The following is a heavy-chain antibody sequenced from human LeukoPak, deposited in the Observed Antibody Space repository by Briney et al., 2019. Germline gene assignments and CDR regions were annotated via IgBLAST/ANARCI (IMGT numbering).Heavy chain of an antibody. CDR1: GFTFSSYG. CDR2: ISYDGSNK. J-gene: IGHJ4*02. Sequence: PGGSLRLSCAASGFTFSSYGMHWVRQAPGKGLEWVAVISYDGSNKYYADSVKGRFTISRDNSKNTLYLQMNSLRAEDTAVNYCAKNLEGYWGQGTLVTVSS. V-gene: IGHV3-30*18. CDR3: AKNLEGY. D-gene: IGHD5-24*01.